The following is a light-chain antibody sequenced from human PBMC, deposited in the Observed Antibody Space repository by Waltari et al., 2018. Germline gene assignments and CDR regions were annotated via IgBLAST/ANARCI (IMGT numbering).Light chain of an antibody. CDR1: QSVSNS. Sequence: EIVMTQSPATLSVSPGERATLSCRASQSVSNSLAWYLHKPGQAPRLLIYVASTRTTGIPARCSGSGFGTEFTLTISSLQSEDFAVYYCQQYNNWPRTFGQGTKVEI. CDR2: VAS. CDR3: QQYNNWPRT. V-gene: IGKV3-15*01. J-gene: IGKJ1*01.